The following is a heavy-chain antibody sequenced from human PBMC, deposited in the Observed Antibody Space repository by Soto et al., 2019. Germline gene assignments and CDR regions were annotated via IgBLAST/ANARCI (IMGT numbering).Heavy chain of an antibody. V-gene: IGHV3-23*01. Sequence: GGSLRLSCAASGFTFSSYSMNWVRQAPGKGLEWVSYISGSTESIYYADSVKGRFTISRDNSKNMLYLQMDSLRAEDTALYYCAKGHDIFTGYYRAPSDHWGQGTLVTVSS. CDR3: AKGHDIFTGYYRAPSDH. J-gene: IGHJ4*02. CDR1: GFTFSSYS. CDR2: ISGSTESI. D-gene: IGHD3-9*01.